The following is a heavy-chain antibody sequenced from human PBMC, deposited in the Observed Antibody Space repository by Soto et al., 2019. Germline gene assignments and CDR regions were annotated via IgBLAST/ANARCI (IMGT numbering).Heavy chain of an antibody. V-gene: IGHV1-58*01. CDR1: GFTFTSSA. CDR3: AAGGDYYGSGSYYEP. Sequence: SVKVSCTASGFTFTSSAVQWVRQARGQRLEWIGWIVVGSGNTNYAQKFQERVTITRDMSTSTAYMELSSLRSEDTAVYYCAAGGDYYGSGSYYEPWGQGTLVTVSS. CDR2: IVVGSGNT. J-gene: IGHJ5*02. D-gene: IGHD3-10*01.